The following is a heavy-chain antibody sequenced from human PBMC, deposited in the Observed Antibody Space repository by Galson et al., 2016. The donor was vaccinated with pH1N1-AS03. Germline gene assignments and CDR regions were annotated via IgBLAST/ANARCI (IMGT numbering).Heavy chain of an antibody. V-gene: IGHV3-7*04. J-gene: IGHJ4*02. CDR3: ARGSGWYDY. D-gene: IGHD6-13*01. CDR1: GFTFGNYW. Sequence: SLRLSCAASGFTFGNYWMTWVRQAPGKGLEWVANIRQDGSERYYVDSVEGRFTISRDNAKNSVYLQMNSLRADDPAVDYCARGSGWYDYWGQGTLVTVSS. CDR2: IRQDGSER.